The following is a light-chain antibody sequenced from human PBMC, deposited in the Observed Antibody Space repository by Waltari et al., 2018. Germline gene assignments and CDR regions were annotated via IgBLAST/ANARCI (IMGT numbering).Light chain of an antibody. CDR2: KIS. Sequence: DIVMTQTPLSSPVTLGQPASISCRSSQSLVHRVGNTYLSSLYKRAGQPPRLLNSKISNRLSGVPDRFSGSGAGTEFTLKISRVETEDVGVYFCMQATQFPLTFGGGTKVEIK. V-gene: IGKV2-24*01. J-gene: IGKJ4*01. CDR3: MQATQFPLT. CDR1: QSLVHRVGNTY.